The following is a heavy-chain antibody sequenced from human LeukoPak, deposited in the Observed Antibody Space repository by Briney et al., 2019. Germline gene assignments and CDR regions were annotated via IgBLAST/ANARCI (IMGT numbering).Heavy chain of an antibody. V-gene: IGHV3-23*01. CDR1: GFTFSSYA. CDR2: ISGSGGST. D-gene: IGHD3-10*01. J-gene: IGHJ3*02. Sequence: PGGSLRLSCAASGFTFSSYAMSWVRQAPGKGLEWVSAISGSGGSTYYADSVKGRFTISRDNSKNTLYLQMNSLRAEDTAVYYCAKDPAYYYGSGSPHAFDNWGQGTMVTVSS. CDR3: AKDPAYYYGSGSPHAFDN.